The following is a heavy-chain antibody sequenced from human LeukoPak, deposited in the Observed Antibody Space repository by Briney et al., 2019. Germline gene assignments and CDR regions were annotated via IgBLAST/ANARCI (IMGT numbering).Heavy chain of an antibody. D-gene: IGHD3-3*01. CDR3: ASTLRFLEWSPFDP. V-gene: IGHV4-39*01. Sequence: NPSETLSPTCTLSGGSISTSTYYWGWIRQPPGKGLEWIGSFYYSGSTYYNPSLKSRVTVSADTSKNQFSLKLSSVTAADTAVYYCASTLRFLEWSPFDPWGQGTLVTVSS. CDR1: GGSISTSTYY. CDR2: FYYSGST. J-gene: IGHJ5*02.